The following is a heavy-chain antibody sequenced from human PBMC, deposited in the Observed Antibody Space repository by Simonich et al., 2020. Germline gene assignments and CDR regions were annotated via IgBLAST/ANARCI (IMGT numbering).Heavy chain of an antibody. D-gene: IGHD3-10*01. CDR1: GFTFSSYS. J-gene: IGHJ4*02. V-gene: IGHV3-21*01. CDR2: ISSSSSYI. CDR3: ARDTSYYGSGSYYFDY. Sequence: GGGLVKPGVSLRLSCAASGFTFSSYSMNWVRQAPGKGLEWVSSISSSSSYIYYADSVKGRFPISRDNAKNSLYLQMNSLRAEETAVYYCARDTSYYGSGSYYFDYWGQGTLVTVSS.